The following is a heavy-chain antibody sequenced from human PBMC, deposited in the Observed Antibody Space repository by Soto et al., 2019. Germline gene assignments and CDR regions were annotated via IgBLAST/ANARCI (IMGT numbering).Heavy chain of an antibody. J-gene: IGHJ6*02. Sequence: ASGQVSCKASGYTFTDYYIHWVRQAPGQGLEWLGWVNPNSGGTNYAQKFQGWVTMTRDTSISTVYMELSSLKSDDMSVYYCAREGAATANYGMYVWGQGTTVTVSS. CDR1: GYTFTDYY. D-gene: IGHD2-15*01. V-gene: IGHV1-2*04. CDR2: VNPNSGGT. CDR3: AREGAATANYGMYV.